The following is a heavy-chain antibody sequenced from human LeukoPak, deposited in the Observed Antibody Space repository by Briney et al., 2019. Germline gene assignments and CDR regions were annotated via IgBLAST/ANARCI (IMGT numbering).Heavy chain of an antibody. Sequence: GASVKVSCKASGYTFTSYYMHWVRQAPGQGLEWMGIINPSGGSTSYAQKFQGRVTMTRDTSTSTAYMELSSLRSEDTAVYYCARDIVATIMKNWFDPWGQGTLVTVSS. CDR1: GYTFTSYY. CDR3: ARDIVATIMKNWFDP. CDR2: INPSGGST. V-gene: IGHV1-46*01. J-gene: IGHJ5*02. D-gene: IGHD5-12*01.